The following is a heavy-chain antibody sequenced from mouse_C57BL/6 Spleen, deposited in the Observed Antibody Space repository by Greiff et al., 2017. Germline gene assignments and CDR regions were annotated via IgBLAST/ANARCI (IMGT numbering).Heavy chain of an antibody. CDR2: INPCNGGT. CDR1: GYTFTSYW. J-gene: IGHJ4*01. D-gene: IGHD2-5*01. CDR3: ARGTYYSTFYAMDY. V-gene: IGHV1-53*01. Sequence: VQLQQPGTELVKPGASVKLSCKASGYTFTSYWMHWVKQRPGQGLEWIGNINPCNGGTNYNEKFKSKATLTVDKSSSTAYMQLSSLTSEDSAVYSCARGTYYSTFYAMDYWGQGTSVTVSS.